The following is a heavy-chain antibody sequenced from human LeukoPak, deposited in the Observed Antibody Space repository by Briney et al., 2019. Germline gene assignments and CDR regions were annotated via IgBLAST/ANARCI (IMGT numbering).Heavy chain of an antibody. CDR1: GFPFSDYY. Sequence: GGSLRLSCAASGFPFSDYYMTWIRQAPGKGLDWVSYISSSGSYTNYADSVRGRFTISRDSSQNTLYLQMNSLRAEDTAVYYCARGNWGETFDIWGQGTMVTVSS. CDR2: ISSSGSYT. J-gene: IGHJ3*02. D-gene: IGHD7-27*01. CDR3: ARGNWGETFDI. V-gene: IGHV3-11*06.